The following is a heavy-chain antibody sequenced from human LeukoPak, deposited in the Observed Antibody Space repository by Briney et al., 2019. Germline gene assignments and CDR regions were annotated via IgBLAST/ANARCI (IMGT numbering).Heavy chain of an antibody. CDR1: GFTFSSYW. J-gene: IGHJ3*02. D-gene: IGHD4-23*01. CDR2: VGTDGSGT. CDR3: ARDKYGGNSNAFDI. V-gene: IGHV3-74*01. Sequence: GGSLRLSCAASGFTFSSYWMHWVPQVPGKGQVWVARVGTDGSGTTYADYVQGRFTISRDNAKNTPFLQMNSLRAEDTAVYYCARDKYGGNSNAFDIWGQGTLVTVFS.